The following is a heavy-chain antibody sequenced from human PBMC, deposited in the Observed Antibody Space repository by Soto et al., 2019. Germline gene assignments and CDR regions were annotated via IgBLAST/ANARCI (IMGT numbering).Heavy chain of an antibody. CDR3: AKDPILTGYWFDP. V-gene: IGHV3-23*01. CDR2: ISGSGGST. CDR1: GFTFSSYA. D-gene: IGHD3-9*01. J-gene: IGHJ5*02. Sequence: EVQLLESGGGLVQPGGSLRLSCAASGFTFSSYAMSWVRQAPGKGLEWVSTISGSGGSTYYADSVKGRFTISRDNSKNTLYLPMISLRAEDTAVYYCAKDPILTGYWFDPWGQGTLVTVSS.